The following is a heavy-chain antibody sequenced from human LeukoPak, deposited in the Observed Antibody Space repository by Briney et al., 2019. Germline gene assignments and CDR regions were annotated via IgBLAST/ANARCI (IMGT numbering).Heavy chain of an antibody. CDR1: GFTFSSYG. V-gene: IGHV3-33*06. J-gene: IGHJ4*02. CDR2: IWYDGSNK. Sequence: PGRSLRLSCAASGFTFSSYGMHWVRQVPGKGLEWVAVIWYDGSNKYYADSVKGRFTISRDNSKNTLYLQMNSLRAEDTAVYFCAKRGVVIRVILVGFHKEAYYFDSWGQGALVTVSS. CDR3: AKRGVVIRVILVGFHKEAYYFDS. D-gene: IGHD3-22*01.